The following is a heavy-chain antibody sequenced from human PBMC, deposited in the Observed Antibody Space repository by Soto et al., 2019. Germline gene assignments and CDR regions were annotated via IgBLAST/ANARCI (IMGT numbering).Heavy chain of an antibody. CDR2: VWYEGSNK. CDR1: GFTFSNYG. Sequence: QVQLVESGGGVVQAGRSLRLSCAASGFTFSNYGMHWVRQAPGRGLDWLAAVWYEGSNKYYADSVEGRFTISRDNSKNTLYLQMNGLRAEDTAVYYCAKDTGSTAYLFDYWGQGTLVTVSS. V-gene: IGHV3-33*06. CDR3: AKDTGSTAYLFDY. D-gene: IGHD1-26*01. J-gene: IGHJ4*02.